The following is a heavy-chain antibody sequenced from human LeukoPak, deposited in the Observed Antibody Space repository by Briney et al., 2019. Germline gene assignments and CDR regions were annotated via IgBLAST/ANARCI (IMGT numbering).Heavy chain of an antibody. CDR2: IKSKTDGGTT. V-gene: IGHV3-15*01. CDR3: TRDVDSYGIGDYYMDV. D-gene: IGHD5-18*01. Sequence: GGSLRLSCAASGFTFNNAWMSWVRQAPGKGLEWVGRIKSKTDGGTTDYAAPVKGRFTTSRDDSKNTLYLQMNSLKTEDTAVYYCTRDVDSYGIGDYYMDVWGKGTTVTVSS. CDR1: GFTFNNAW. J-gene: IGHJ6*03.